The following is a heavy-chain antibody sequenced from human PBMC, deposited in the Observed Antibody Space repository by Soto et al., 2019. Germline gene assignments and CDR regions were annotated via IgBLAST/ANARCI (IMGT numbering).Heavy chain of an antibody. J-gene: IGHJ4*02. CDR2: IWYDGSNK. D-gene: IGHD3-9*01. V-gene: IGHV3-33*01. Sequence: GGSLRLSCAASGFTFSSYGMHWVRQAPGKGLEWVAVIWYDGSNKYYADSVKGRFTISRDNSKNTLYLQMNSLRAEDTAVYYCARDREYYDILTGYYPFDYWGQGTLVTVSS. CDR3: ARDREYYDILTGYYPFDY. CDR1: GFTFSSYG.